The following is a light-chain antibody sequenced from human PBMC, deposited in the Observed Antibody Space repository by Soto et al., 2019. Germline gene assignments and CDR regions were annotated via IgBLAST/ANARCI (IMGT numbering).Light chain of an antibody. J-gene: IGKJ5*01. CDR1: QSVSSY. CDR2: GAS. Sequence: EIVLTQSRATLSLSPGERATLSCRASQSVSSYLAWYQQKPGQAPRLLIYGASTRAAGIPDRFSGSGSGTDFTLTITRLEPEDSAVYFCQQYTGPPTTFGQGTRLEIK. V-gene: IGKV3-11*01. CDR3: QQYTGPPTT.